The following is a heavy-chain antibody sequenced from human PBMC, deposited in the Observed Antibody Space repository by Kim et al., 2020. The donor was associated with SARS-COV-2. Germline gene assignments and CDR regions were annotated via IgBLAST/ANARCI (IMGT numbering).Heavy chain of an antibody. D-gene: IGHD4-17*01. Sequence: ASVKVSCKASGYTFTSYYMHWVRQAPGQGLEWMGIINPSGGSTSYAQKFQGRVTITRDTSTSTVYMELSSLRSEDTAVDYCARDLTVTTQYYYYYYGMDVWGQGTTVTVSS. J-gene: IGHJ6*02. CDR1: GYTFTSYY. CDR3: ARDLTVTTQYYYYYYGMDV. V-gene: IGHV1-46*03. CDR2: INPSGGST.